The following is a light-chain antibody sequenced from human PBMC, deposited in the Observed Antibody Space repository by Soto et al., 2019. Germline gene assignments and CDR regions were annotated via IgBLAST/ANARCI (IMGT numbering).Light chain of an antibody. CDR1: QSVSSN. CDR3: QQYNNWTMST. V-gene: IGKV3-15*01. Sequence: EIVMTHSPATLSVSPGEIATLSCRSIQSVSSNLAWYQQKPGQAPRLLIYGASTRATGIPARFSGSGSGTEFTITISSLQSEDFAVYYCQQYNNWTMSTFGQGTKVDIK. CDR2: GAS. J-gene: IGKJ2*01.